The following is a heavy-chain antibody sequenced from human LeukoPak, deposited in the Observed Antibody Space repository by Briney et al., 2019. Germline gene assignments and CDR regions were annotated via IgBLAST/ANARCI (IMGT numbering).Heavy chain of an antibody. CDR2: INPNRGGT. D-gene: IGHD2-21*02. CDR3: ARAYCGGDCYSPTYYFDY. Sequence: ASVTVSFKSSVYTFTRYYMHWVRQAPGQGREWMGWINPNRGGTNYAQKFQGRVTMTRDTSISTAYMELSRLRSDDTAVYYCARAYCGGDCYSPTYYFDYWGQGTLVTVSS. V-gene: IGHV1-2*02. J-gene: IGHJ4*02. CDR1: VYTFTRYY.